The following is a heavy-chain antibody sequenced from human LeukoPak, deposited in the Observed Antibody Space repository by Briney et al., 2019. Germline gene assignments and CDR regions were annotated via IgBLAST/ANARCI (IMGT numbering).Heavy chain of an antibody. CDR2: IWYDGSNK. J-gene: IGHJ4*02. V-gene: IGHV3-33*06. CDR1: GFNFFTYG. Sequence: GGSQSLFCAASGFNFFTYGMHWVSQAPGKGLEWVAVIWYDGSNKYYADSVKGRFTISRDITKSTLFLQMNSLRADDTAVYYCAKGMSFDYWGPGEPGSVSS. CDR3: AKGMSFDY.